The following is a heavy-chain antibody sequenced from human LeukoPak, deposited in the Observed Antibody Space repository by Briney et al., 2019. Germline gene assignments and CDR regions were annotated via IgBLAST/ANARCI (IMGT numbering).Heavy chain of an antibody. J-gene: IGHJ4*02. Sequence: GGSLRLSCAASGFTFSSYEMNWVRQAPGKGLEWVSYISRSGSTIYYADSVKGRFTISRDNAKNSLYLQMNSLRAEDTAVYYCARASGSSGWYHFDYWGQGTLVTVSS. V-gene: IGHV3-48*03. CDR2: ISRSGSTI. CDR1: GFTFSSYE. D-gene: IGHD6-19*01. CDR3: ARASGSSGWYHFDY.